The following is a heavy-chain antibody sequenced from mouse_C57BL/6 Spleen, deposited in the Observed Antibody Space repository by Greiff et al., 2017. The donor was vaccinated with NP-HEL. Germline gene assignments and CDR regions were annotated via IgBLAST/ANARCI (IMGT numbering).Heavy chain of an antibody. V-gene: IGHV1-39*01. Sequence: LVESGPELVKPGASVKISCKASGYSFTDYNMNWVKQSNGKSLEWIGVINPNYGTTSYNQKFKGKATLTVDQSSSTAYMQLNSLTSEDSAVYYCARHYYGSSYYAMDYWGQGTSVTVSS. CDR1: GYSFTDYN. J-gene: IGHJ4*01. D-gene: IGHD1-1*01. CDR2: INPNYGTT. CDR3: ARHYYGSSYYAMDY.